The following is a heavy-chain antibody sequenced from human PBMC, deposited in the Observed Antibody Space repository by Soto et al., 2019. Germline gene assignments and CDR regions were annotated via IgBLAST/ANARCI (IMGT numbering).Heavy chain of an antibody. CDR2: IIPIFGTA. Sequence: SVKVSCKTSGGTFSTYSIVWVRQAPGEGLERMGGIIPIFGTANYAQKFQDRVTITADKSTNTAFMELSSLKSEDTAMYYCAGSSGNNYGVGTNYYFDYWGQGTLVTVSS. D-gene: IGHD1-26*01. CDR1: GGTFSTYS. J-gene: IGHJ4*02. CDR3: AGSSGNNYGVGTNYYFDY. V-gene: IGHV1-69*06.